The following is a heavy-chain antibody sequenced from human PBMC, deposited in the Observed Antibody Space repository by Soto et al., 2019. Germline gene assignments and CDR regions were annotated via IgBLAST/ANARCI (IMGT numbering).Heavy chain of an antibody. D-gene: IGHD3-16*01. J-gene: IGHJ4*02. CDR2: LYTGGST. V-gene: IGHV3-66*01. CDR3: ASRPGLIPPPSMPPLDF. CDR1: GITGSSDY. Sequence: GGSLRLSCAASGITGSSDYMSWVRQAPGKGLEWVSVLYTGGSTYYADSVKGRFTISRDNSKNTVSLQMNSLRAEDTAVYYCASRPGLIPPPSMPPLDFWGQGTRVTVSS.